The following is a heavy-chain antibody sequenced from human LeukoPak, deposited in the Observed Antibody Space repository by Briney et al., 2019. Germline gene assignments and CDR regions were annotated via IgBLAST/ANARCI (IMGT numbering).Heavy chain of an antibody. CDR2: IHRGGSP. J-gene: IGHJ4*02. CDR3: AREILGGFNPGAY. V-gene: IGHV4-4*02. CDR1: LDSTTSNF. D-gene: IGHD1-14*01. Sequence: SETLSLTCTVSLDSTTSNFWSWVRQSPGKGLEWIGEIHRGGSPNYNPSLQSRVTISIDRSRNQIALELSSVTAADTAVYYCAREILGGFNPGAYWGQGTLVTVSS.